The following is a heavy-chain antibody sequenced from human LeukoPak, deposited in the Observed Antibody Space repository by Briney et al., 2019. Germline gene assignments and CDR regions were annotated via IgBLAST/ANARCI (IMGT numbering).Heavy chain of an antibody. CDR3: ARGGFIGTTGTTCRY. CDR2: INPNSGST. CDR1: GYTFTGYY. J-gene: IGHJ4*02. V-gene: IGHV1-2*02. Sequence: GASVKVSCKASGYTFTGYYMHWVRQAPGQGLEWMGWINPNSGSTNYAQKFQGRVTMTRDTSISTAYMELSRLRSDDTAVYYCARGGFIGTTGTTCRYWGQGTLVTVSS. D-gene: IGHD1-7*01.